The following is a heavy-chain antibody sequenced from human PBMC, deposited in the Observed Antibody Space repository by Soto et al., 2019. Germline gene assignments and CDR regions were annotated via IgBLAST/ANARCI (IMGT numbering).Heavy chain of an antibody. V-gene: IGHV3-33*01. J-gene: IGHJ6*03. Sequence: GGSLRLSCAASGFTFSSYGMHWVRQAPGKGLEWVAVIWYDGSNKYYADSVKGRFTISRDNSKNTLYLQMNSLRAEDTAVYYCARVHLHCTNGVCHSHYYYYYYMDVWGKGTTVTVSS. CDR2: IWYDGSNK. CDR3: ARVHLHCTNGVCHSHYYYYYYMDV. CDR1: GFTFSSYG. D-gene: IGHD2-8*01.